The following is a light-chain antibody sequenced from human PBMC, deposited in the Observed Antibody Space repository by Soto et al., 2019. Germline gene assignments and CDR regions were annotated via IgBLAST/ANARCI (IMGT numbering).Light chain of an antibody. CDR2: LNSDGSH. CDR3: QTWGTGAWV. J-gene: IGLJ3*02. Sequence: QAVLTQSPSASASLGASVKLTCTLSSGHSSYAIAWHQQQPEKGPRYLMKLNSDGSHSKGDGIPDRFSGSSSGAERYLTISSLQSEDEADYYCQTWGTGAWVFGGGTTLTVL. V-gene: IGLV4-69*01. CDR1: SGHSSYA.